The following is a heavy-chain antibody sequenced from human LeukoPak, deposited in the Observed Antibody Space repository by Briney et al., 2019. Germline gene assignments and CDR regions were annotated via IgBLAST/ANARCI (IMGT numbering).Heavy chain of an antibody. CDR3: ARAPSSGWSYYFDY. CDR2: ISYDGSNK. D-gene: IGHD6-19*01. J-gene: IGHJ4*02. Sequence: PGRFLRLSCAASGSTFSSYAMHWVRQAPGKGLEWVAVISYDGSNKYYADSVKGRFTISRDNSKNTLYLQMNSLRAEDTAVYYCARAPSSGWSYYFDYWGQGTLVTVSS. V-gene: IGHV3-30-3*01. CDR1: GSTFSSYA.